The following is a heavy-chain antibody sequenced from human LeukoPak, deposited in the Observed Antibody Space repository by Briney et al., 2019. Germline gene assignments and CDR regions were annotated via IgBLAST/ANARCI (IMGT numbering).Heavy chain of an antibody. D-gene: IGHD3-22*01. J-gene: IGHJ4*02. Sequence: PSETLSLTCTVSGGSISSYYWGWIRQPPGKGLEWIGYIYYSGSTNYNPSLKSRVTISVDTSKNQFSLKLSSVTAADTAVYYCARSKGRYYYDSSGYPPFDYWGQGTLVTVSS. V-gene: IGHV4-59*01. CDR1: GGSISSYY. CDR3: ARSKGRYYYDSSGYPPFDY. CDR2: IYYSGST.